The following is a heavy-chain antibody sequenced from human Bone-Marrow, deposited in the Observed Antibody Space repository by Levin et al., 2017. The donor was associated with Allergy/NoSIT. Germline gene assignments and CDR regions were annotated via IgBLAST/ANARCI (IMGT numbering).Heavy chain of an antibody. CDR1: GGSISSYY. CDR3: ARATHYYDSSGPLLPYYYYGMDG. J-gene: IGHJ6*02. CDR2: IYYSGST. V-gene: IGHV4-59*01. D-gene: IGHD3-22*01. Sequence: GSLRLSCTVSGGSISSYYWSWIRQPPGKGLEWIGYIYYSGSTNYNPSLKSRVTISVDTSKNQFSLKLSSVTAADTAVYYCARATHYYDSSGPLLPYYYYGMDGWGQGTTVTVSS.